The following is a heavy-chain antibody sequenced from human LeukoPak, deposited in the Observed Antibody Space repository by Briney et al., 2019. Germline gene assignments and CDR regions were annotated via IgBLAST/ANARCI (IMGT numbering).Heavy chain of an antibody. CDR2: ISYDGGNK. CDR1: GFTFSSYA. Sequence: PSGGSLRLSCAASGFTFSSYAMHWVRQAPGKGLEWVAVISYDGGNKYYADSVKGRFTVSRDNSKNTLYLQMNSLRAEDTAVYYCAKPLDTAMVWGVFDYWGQGTLVTVSS. CDR3: AKPLDTAMVWGVFDY. D-gene: IGHD5-18*01. J-gene: IGHJ4*02. V-gene: IGHV3-30-3*02.